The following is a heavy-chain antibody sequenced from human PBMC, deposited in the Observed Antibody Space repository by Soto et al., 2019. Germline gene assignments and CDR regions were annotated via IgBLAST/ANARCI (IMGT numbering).Heavy chain of an antibody. D-gene: IGHD3-10*01. CDR2: IYPSDSDT. Sequence: LGASLKISCKGSGYHFAGYWTAWVRQMPGQGLELMGIIYPSDSDTRYRPSFQGQVTISADKSISSAYLQWSSLRASDTAMYSCARVGASNAEDWGQGALVTLPS. J-gene: IGHJ4*02. V-gene: IGHV5-51*01. CDR3: ARVGASNAED. CDR1: GYHFAGYW.